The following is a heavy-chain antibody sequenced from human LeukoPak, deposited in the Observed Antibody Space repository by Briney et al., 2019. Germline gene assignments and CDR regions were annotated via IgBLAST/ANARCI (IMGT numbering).Heavy chain of an antibody. CDR3: ARSTVTLGYFDL. V-gene: IGHV1-69*13. CDR2: IIPIFGTA. D-gene: IGHD4-17*01. J-gene: IGHJ2*01. CDR1: GGTFSSYA. Sequence: SVKVSCKASGGTFSSYAISWVRQAPGQGLEWMGGIIPIFGTANYAQKFQGRVTITADESTSTAYMEPSSLRSEDTAVYYCARSTVTLGYFDLWGRGTLVTVSS.